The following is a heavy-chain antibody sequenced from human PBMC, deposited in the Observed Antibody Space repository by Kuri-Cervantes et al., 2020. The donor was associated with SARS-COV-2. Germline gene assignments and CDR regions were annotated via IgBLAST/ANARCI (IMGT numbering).Heavy chain of an antibody. CDR2: IYYSGST. Sequence: GSLRLSCTVSGGSISSSSYYWGWIRQPPGKGLEWIGSIYYSGSTYYNPSPKSRVTISVDTSKNQFSLKLSSVTAADTAVYYCARGPYGMDVWGQGTTVTVSS. V-gene: IGHV4-39*01. J-gene: IGHJ6*02. CDR3: ARGPYGMDV. CDR1: GGSISSSSYY.